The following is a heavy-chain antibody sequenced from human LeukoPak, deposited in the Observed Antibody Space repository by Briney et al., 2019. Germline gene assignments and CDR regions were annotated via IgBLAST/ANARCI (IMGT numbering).Heavy chain of an antibody. CDR2: ISGSGGST. CDR3: AKVGVGATTPPDY. D-gene: IGHD1-26*01. CDR1: GFTFNSYD. J-gene: IGHJ4*02. Sequence: GGSLRLSCAASGFTFNSYDMSWVRQAPGKGLEWVSAISGSGGSTYYADSVKGRFTISRDNSKNTLYLQMNSLRAEDTAVYYCAKVGVGATTPPDYWGQGTLVTVSS. V-gene: IGHV3-23*01.